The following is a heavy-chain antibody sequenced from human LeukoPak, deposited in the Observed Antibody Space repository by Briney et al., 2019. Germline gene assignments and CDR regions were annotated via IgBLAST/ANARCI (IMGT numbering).Heavy chain of an antibody. CDR1: GFSFSSYG. V-gene: IGHV3-23*01. D-gene: IGHD4-23*01. CDR3: AKSFTVVTPTEFDP. J-gene: IGHJ5*02. Sequence: GGSLRLSCAASGFSFSSYGMNWVRQAPGKGLEWVSAISGSGGSTYYADSVKGRFTISRDNSKNTLYLQMNSLRAEDTAVYYCAKSFTVVTPTEFDPWGQGTLVTVSS. CDR2: ISGSGGST.